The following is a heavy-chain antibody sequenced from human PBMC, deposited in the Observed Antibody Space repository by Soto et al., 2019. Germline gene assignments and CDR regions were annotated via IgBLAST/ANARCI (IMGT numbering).Heavy chain of an antibody. CDR1: GFTFSSYA. CDR2: ISGSGGST. CDR3: ANLRLTMIVVVESYYFDS. Sequence: EVQLLESGGGLVQPGGSLRLSCAASGFTFSSYAMSWVRQAPGKGLEWVSAISGSGGSTYYADSVKGRFTISRDNSKNTLYLQMNSLRAEDTAVYYCANLRLTMIVVVESYYFDSWGQGTLVTVSS. V-gene: IGHV3-23*01. J-gene: IGHJ4*02. D-gene: IGHD3-22*01.